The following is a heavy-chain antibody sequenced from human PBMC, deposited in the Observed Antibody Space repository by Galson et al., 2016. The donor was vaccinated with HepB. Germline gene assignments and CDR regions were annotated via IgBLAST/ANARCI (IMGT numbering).Heavy chain of an antibody. CDR3: ARRILGIQHIPFDY. Sequence: PALVKPTQTLTLTCTFSGFSLTTGGVGVGWVRQPPGKALEWLALIYWDDDKRFSPSLQSRLTITKDTSKNQVVLTMSNMDPVDTATYLCARRILGIQHIPFDYWGQGTLVIVSS. CDR2: IYWDDDK. V-gene: IGHV2-5*02. J-gene: IGHJ4*02. CDR1: GFSLTTGGVG. D-gene: IGHD1-26*01.